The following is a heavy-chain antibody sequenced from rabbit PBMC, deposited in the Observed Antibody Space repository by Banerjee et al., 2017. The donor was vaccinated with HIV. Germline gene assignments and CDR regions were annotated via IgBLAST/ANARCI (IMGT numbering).Heavy chain of an antibody. CDR1: GFDFSSYG. CDR3: ARGGGSAGYGYANL. V-gene: IGHV1S47*01. CDR2: IDPVFGST. Sequence: QEQLVESGGGLVQPGGSLKLSCKASGFDFSSYGVSWVRQAPGKGLEWIGYIDPVFGSTSYASWVNGRFTISSHNAQNTLYLQLNSLTAADTATYFCARGGGSAGYGYANLWGQGTLVTVS. D-gene: IGHD6-1*01. J-gene: IGHJ4*01.